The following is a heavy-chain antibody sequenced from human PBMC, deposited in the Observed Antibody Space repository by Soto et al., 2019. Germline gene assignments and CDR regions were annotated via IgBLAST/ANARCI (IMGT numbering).Heavy chain of an antibody. CDR2: ISGSGGST. V-gene: IGHV3-23*01. CDR3: AHGVRTSGAMDY. CDR1: GFTFSSYA. J-gene: IGHJ4*02. Sequence: EVQLLESGGGLVQPGGSLRLSCAASGFTFSSYAMSWVRQAPGKGLEWVSAISGSGGSTYYADSVKGRFTISRDNSKNTPYLQMNSLRAEDTAVYYCAHGVRTSGAMDYWGQGTLVTVSS. D-gene: IGHD3-3*01.